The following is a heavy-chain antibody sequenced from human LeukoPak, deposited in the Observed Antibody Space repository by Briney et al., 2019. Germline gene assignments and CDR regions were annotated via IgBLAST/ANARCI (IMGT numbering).Heavy chain of an antibody. Sequence: SETLSLTCTVSGGSISSYYWSWIRQPPGKGLEWIGYIYYSGSTNYNPSLKSRVTISVDTSKNQFSLKLSSVTAADTAVYYCARLKGYSSGWYPSYYFDYWGQGTLVTVSS. J-gene: IGHJ4*02. CDR3: ARLKGYSSGWYPSYYFDY. CDR2: IYYSGST. D-gene: IGHD6-19*01. CDR1: GGSISSYY. V-gene: IGHV4-59*08.